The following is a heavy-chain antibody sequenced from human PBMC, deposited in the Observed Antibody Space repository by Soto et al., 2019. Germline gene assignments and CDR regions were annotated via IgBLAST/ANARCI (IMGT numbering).Heavy chain of an antibody. CDR1: GFIFSSHT. CDR2: VSFDGDKQ. CDR3: AKGTVAGTYYYYAVDV. D-gene: IGHD6-19*01. Sequence: QVRLVESGGGVVQPGGSLRLSCAVSGFIFSSHTMHWVRQAPGKGLEWVALVSFDGDKQYYAHSVRGRFTISRDFSKHTLYLQMDSLRTDDTAVYICAKGTVAGTYYYYAVDVWGNGTTVTVSS. V-gene: IGHV3-30-3*01. J-gene: IGHJ6*04.